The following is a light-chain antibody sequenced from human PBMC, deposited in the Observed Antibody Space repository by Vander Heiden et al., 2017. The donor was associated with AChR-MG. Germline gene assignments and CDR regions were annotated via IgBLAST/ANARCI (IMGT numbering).Light chain of an antibody. CDR3: QAWDSSTVL. J-gene: IGLJ2*01. Sequence: SYDLTQPPSVSVSPGQTASITCSGDKLGDKYASWYQQKPGQSPVLVIYQDSKRPSGIPERFSGYNSGNTATLTISGTQAMDEADYYCQAWDSSTVLFGGGTKLTVL. CDR1: KLGDKY. CDR2: QDS. V-gene: IGLV3-1*01.